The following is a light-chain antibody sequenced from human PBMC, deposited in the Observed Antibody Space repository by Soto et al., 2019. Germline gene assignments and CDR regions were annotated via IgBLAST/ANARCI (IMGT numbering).Light chain of an antibody. V-gene: IGKV3-11*01. J-gene: IGKJ4*01. Sequence: EIVLTQSPVTLSLSPGERATLSCRASQSVTNSLAWYQQKPGQAPRLLVYDASNRATGIPTRFSGSGSGTDFTLTISNLEPEDFAVYYCQQHISWPLTFGGGTMVEIK. CDR1: QSVTNS. CDR3: QQHISWPLT. CDR2: DAS.